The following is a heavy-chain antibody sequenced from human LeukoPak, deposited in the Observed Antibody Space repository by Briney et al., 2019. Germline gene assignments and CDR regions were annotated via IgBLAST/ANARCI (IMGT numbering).Heavy chain of an antibody. J-gene: IGHJ4*02. Sequence: GASVKVSCKASGYTFTSYDINWVRQATGQGLEWMGWMNSNSGNTGYAQKFQGRVTMTRNTSISTAYMELSSLRSEDTAVYYCARSTYYYDSSGYSDFDYWGQGTLVTVSS. D-gene: IGHD3-22*01. CDR3: ARSTYYYDSSGYSDFDY. CDR1: GYTFTSYD. V-gene: IGHV1-8*01. CDR2: MNSNSGNT.